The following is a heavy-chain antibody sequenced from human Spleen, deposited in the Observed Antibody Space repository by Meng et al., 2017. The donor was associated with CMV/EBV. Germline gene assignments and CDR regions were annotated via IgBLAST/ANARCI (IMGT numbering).Heavy chain of an antibody. V-gene: IGHV3-30*04. CDR3: ARGWRRSGRPADY. J-gene: IGHJ4*02. CDR1: GFTFSTCA. CDR2: ISYDGSNK. D-gene: IGHD3-3*01. Sequence: ASGFTFSTCAMHWGSQAPGKGLGWVAVISYDGSNKYDADSVQGRFTISRDNSKNTLYLQMNSLRAEDTAVYYCARGWRRSGRPADYWGQGTLVTVSS.